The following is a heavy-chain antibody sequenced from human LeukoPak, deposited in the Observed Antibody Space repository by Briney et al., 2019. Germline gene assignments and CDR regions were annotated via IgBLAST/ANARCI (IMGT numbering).Heavy chain of an antibody. Sequence: QPGGSLRLSCAASGFTFSIYAMGWVRQAPGKGLEWVSGISGSSSHTADADSVRGRFIISRDNTRNTLYLHMNSLRAEDTALYYCAKESDYSNAAPEWGFDSWGQGTLVTVSS. CDR2: ISGSSSHT. CDR3: AKESDYSNAAPEWGFDS. J-gene: IGHJ4*02. V-gene: IGHV3-23*01. CDR1: GFTFSIYA. D-gene: IGHD3-3*01.